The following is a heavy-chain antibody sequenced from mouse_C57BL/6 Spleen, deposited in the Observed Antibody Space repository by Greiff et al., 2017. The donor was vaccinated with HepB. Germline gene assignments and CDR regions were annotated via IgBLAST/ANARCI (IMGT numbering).Heavy chain of an antibody. V-gene: IGHV1-69*01. CDR3: ASSGDYDY. J-gene: IGHJ2*01. CDR1: GYTFTSYW. Sequence: QVQLQQPGAELVMPGASVKLSCKASGYTFTSYWMHWVKQRPGQGLEWIGAIDPSDSYTNYNQKFKGKSTLTIDTSSTTAYMQLSTLTSEDSAVYYCASSGDYDYWGRGTTLTVAS. CDR2: IDPSDSYT. D-gene: IGHD2-4*01.